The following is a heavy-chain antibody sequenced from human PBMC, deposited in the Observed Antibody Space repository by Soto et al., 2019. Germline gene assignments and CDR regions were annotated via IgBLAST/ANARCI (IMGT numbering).Heavy chain of an antibody. D-gene: IGHD2-15*01. CDR3: ARHPDSTRIAETNWFDP. V-gene: IGHV4-39*01. CDR2: IYYSGST. CDR1: GGSISSSSYY. Sequence: SEILSLTCTVSGGSISSSSYYWGWIRQPPGKGLEWIGSIYYSGSTYYNPSLKSRVTISVDTSKNQFSLKLSSVTAADTAVYYCARHPDSTRIAETNWFDPWGQGTLVTVSS. J-gene: IGHJ5*02.